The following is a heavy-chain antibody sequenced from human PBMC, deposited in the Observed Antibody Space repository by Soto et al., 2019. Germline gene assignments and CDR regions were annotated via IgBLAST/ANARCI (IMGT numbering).Heavy chain of an antibody. J-gene: IGHJ5*02. D-gene: IGHD2-2*01. CDR2: IDPSDSYT. CDR3: ARSGAAYCSSTSCYDRWFDP. CDR1: GYSFTSYW. Sequence: PGESLKISCKGSGYSFTSYWISWVRQMPGKGLEWMGRIDPSDSYTNYSPSFQGHVTISADKSISTAYLQWSSLKASDTAMYYCARSGAAYCSSTSCYDRWFDPWGQGTLVTVSS. V-gene: IGHV5-10-1*01.